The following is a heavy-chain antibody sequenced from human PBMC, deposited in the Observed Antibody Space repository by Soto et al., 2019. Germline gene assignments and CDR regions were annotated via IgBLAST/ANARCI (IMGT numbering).Heavy chain of an antibody. Sequence: PGGSLRLSCTASGFTFGDYAMSWVRQAPGKGLEWVGFIRSKAYGGTTEYAASVKGRFTISRDDSKSIAYLQMNSLKTEDTAVYYCTSSRITIFGVPNPPRYWGQGTLVTVSS. CDR3: TSSRITIFGVPNPPRY. D-gene: IGHD3-3*01. CDR1: GFTFGDYA. CDR2: IRSKAYGGTT. J-gene: IGHJ4*02. V-gene: IGHV3-49*04.